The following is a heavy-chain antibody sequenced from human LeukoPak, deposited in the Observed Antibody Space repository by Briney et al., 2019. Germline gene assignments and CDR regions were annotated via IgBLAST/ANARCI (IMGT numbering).Heavy chain of an antibody. J-gene: IGHJ4*02. Sequence: PGGSLRLSCTASGFTFDDYAMHWVRQAPGKGLEWVSVISWNRGSIGYADSVKGRFTISRDNAKNSLYLQMNSLRAEDTAVYYCARGRSSLFDYWGQGTLVTVSS. CDR3: ARGRSSLFDY. V-gene: IGHV3-9*01. CDR1: GFTFDDYA. CDR2: ISWNRGSI. D-gene: IGHD6-6*01.